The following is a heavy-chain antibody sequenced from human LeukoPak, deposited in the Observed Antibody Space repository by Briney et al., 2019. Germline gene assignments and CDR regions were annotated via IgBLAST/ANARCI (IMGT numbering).Heavy chain of an antibody. CDR1: GYSFTSYW. D-gene: IGHD6-13*01. CDR2: IYPGDSDT. J-gene: IGHJ6*02. Sequence: PGESLKISCKGSGYSFTSYWIGWARQMPGKGLEWMGIIYPGDSDTRYSPSFQGQVTISADKSISTAYLQWSSLKASDTAMYYCARERSSSGDYYYGMDVWGQGTTVTVSS. V-gene: IGHV5-51*03. CDR3: ARERSSSGDYYYGMDV.